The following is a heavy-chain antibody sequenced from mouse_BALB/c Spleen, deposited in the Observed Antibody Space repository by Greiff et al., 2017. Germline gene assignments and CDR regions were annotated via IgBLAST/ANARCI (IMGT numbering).Heavy chain of an antibody. V-gene: IGHV5-9-3*01. D-gene: IGHD2-10*01. CDR2: ISSGGSYT. CDR3: ARAYYGNYYFDY. CDR1: GFTFSSYA. Sequence: DVKLVESGGGLVKPGGSLKLSCAASGFTFSSYAMSWVRQTPEKRLEWVATISSGGSYTYYPDSVKGRFTISRDNAKNTLYLQMSSLRSEDTAMYYCARAYYGNYYFDYWGQGTTLTVSS. J-gene: IGHJ2*01.